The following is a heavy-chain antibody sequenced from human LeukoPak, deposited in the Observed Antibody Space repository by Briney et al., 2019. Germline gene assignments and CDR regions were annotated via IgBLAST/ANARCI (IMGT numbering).Heavy chain of an antibody. CDR3: LAGYYYYCMDV. V-gene: IGHV3-74*01. Sequence: EGSLRLSCAASGFAFSNYWLHWVRQAPGKGLEWVARINTHGSSTNYADSVKGRFTISRDNAKNTPYLQMTSLSAEDTAVYYALAGYYYYCMDVWGKGTTVTVSS. CDR1: GFAFSNYW. J-gene: IGHJ6*03. CDR2: INTHGSST. D-gene: IGHD3/OR15-3a*01.